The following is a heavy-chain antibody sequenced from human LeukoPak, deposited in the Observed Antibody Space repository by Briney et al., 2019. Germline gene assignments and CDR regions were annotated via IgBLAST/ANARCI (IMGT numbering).Heavy chain of an antibody. CDR3: VRDSRYGSGWFEDGLDF. V-gene: IGHV4-59*11. CDR2: INERGST. CDR1: GGSISSHY. Sequence: SETLSLTCTVSGGSISSHYWSWIRQPPGQGLEWLGHINERGSTNYNPSLQGRVTISIDTSKNQFSLKVNSVTAADTAVYYCVRDSRYGSGWFEDGLDFWGQGTTVTVSS. D-gene: IGHD6-13*01. J-gene: IGHJ6*02.